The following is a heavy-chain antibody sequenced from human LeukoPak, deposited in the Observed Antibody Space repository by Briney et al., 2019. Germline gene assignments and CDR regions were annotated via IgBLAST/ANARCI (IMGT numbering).Heavy chain of an antibody. CDR3: ARVGATAGLGY. CDR1: GFTFSSYW. CDR2: INSDGSST. D-gene: IGHD1-26*01. V-gene: IGHV3-74*01. J-gene: IGHJ4*02. Sequence: PGGSLGLSCAASGFTFSSYWMHWVRQAPGQGLVWVSRINSDGSSTSYADSVKGRFTISRDNAKNTLYLQMNSLRVEDTAVYYCARVGATAGLGYWGQGTLVTVSS.